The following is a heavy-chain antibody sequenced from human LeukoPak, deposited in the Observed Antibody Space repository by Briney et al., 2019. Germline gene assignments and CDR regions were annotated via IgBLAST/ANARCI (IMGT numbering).Heavy chain of an antibody. J-gene: IGHJ3*02. V-gene: IGHV4-59*08. CDR3: ATNTISKDGDALDI. CDR1: GGSISSYY. Sequence: SETLSFTCTVSGGSISSYYWSWIRQPPGKGLEWIGYIYYSGSTKYNPSLKSRVTISVDTSKNQLSLKLSSVTAADTAVYYCATNTISKDGDALDIWGQGTMVTVSS. CDR2: IYYSGST. D-gene: IGHD3-9*01.